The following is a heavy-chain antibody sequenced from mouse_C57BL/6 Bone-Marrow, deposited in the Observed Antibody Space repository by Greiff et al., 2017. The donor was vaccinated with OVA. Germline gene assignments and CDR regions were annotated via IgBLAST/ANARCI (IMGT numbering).Heavy chain of an antibody. CDR3: GRHGADYYGGFDY. D-gene: IGHD1-1*02. V-gene: IGHV10-1*01. CDR1: GFSFNTYA. J-gene: IGHJ2*01. Sequence: EVQLQESGGGLVQPKGSLKLSCAASGFSFNTYAMNWVRQAPGKGLEWVARIRSKSNNYATYYADSVKDRFTISRDDPESMLYLQMNDVKTEDAAMYYCGRHGADYYGGFDYWGQGTTLAVAS. CDR2: IRSKSNNYAT.